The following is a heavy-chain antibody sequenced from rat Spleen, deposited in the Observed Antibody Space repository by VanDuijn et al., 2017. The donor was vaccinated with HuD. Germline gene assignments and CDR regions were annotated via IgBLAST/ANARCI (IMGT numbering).Heavy chain of an antibody. V-gene: IGHV5-58*01. Sequence: EVQLVETGGGLVQPGRSLKLSCVASGFTFSEYWMYWVRRAPGKGLEWVSSISSDGGNTYYPDSVKGRFTISRDNAKSTLYLQMDSLRSEDTATYYCARQPGGRAPYWYFDFWGPGTMVTVSS. CDR3: ARQPGGRAPYWYFDF. J-gene: IGHJ1*01. D-gene: IGHD1-11*01. CDR2: ISSDGGNT. CDR1: GFTFSEYW.